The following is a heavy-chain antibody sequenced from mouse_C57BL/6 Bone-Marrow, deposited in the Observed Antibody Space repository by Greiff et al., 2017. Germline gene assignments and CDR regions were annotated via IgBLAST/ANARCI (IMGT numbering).Heavy chain of an antibody. J-gene: IGHJ3*01. CDR3: AKGQLRAWFAY. CDR1: GYTFTSYW. V-gene: IGHV1-7*01. Sequence: QVQLKQSGAELAQPGASVKLSCKASGYTFTSYWMHWVKQRPGQGLEWIGYINPSSGYTKYNQKFKDKATLTADKSSSTAYMQLSSLTYEDSAVYYCAKGQLRAWFAYWGQGTLVTVSA. CDR2: INPSSGYT. D-gene: IGHD3-2*02.